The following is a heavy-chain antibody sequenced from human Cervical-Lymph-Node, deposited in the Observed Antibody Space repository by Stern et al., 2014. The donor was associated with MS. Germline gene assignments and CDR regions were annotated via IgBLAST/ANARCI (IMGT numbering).Heavy chain of an antibody. CDR3: GRSAISLYGDHLTLNP. CDR2: INPNTGAT. D-gene: IGHD4-17*01. Sequence: VQLVQSEPGVKQPGASVQVSCKTSGYIFTAYYIHWVRQAPGQGLEWMGWINPNTGATNYARKFSDKVAFTRDTSTTTAYMDLTGLTSDDTAVYFCGRSAISLYGDHLTLNPWGQGTLLTVSS. CDR1: GYIFTAYY. V-gene: IGHV1-2*02. J-gene: IGHJ5*02.